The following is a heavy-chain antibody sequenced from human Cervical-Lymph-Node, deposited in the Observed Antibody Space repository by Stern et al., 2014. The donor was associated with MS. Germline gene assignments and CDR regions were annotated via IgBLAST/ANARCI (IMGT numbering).Heavy chain of an antibody. V-gene: IGHV3-15*01. CDR1: GFIFSKAW. CDR2: IKPKTDGGTT. J-gene: IGHJ5*02. CDR3: TTDEVANFAH. Sequence: EMQLVESGGGLVKPGGSLRLSCAASGFIFSKAWMTWVRQAPGQGLARGGRIKPKTDGGTTNYSTPVQGRFTISRDDSKNILFLHMSSLKTEDTALYYCTTDEVANFAHWGQGTLVTVSS.